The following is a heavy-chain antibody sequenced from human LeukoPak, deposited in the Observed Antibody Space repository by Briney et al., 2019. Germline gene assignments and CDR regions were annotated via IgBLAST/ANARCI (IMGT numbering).Heavy chain of an antibody. CDR1: GGSISSGGYY. CDR3: AREGDYYYYMDV. Sequence: SETLSLTCTVSGGSISSGGYYWSWIRQPAGKGLEWIGRIYTSGSTNYNPSLKSRVTISVDTSKNQFSLKLSSVTAADTAVYYCAREGDYYYYMDVWGKGTTVTISS. V-gene: IGHV4-61*02. J-gene: IGHJ6*03. CDR2: IYTSGST.